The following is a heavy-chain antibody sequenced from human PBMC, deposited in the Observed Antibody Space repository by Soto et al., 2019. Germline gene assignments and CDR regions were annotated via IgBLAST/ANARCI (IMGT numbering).Heavy chain of an antibody. J-gene: IGHJ5*02. D-gene: IGHD2-15*01. CDR1: GYTFTSYA. V-gene: IGHV1-3*01. CDR2: INAGNGNT. Sequence: QVQLVQSGAEVKKPGASVKVSCKASGYTFTSYAMHWVRQAPGQRLEWMGWINAGNGNTKYSQKFQGRVTITRDTSASTAYMELSSLRSEDTAVYYCARACSGGSCYPGNWFDPWGQGILVTVSS. CDR3: ARACSGGSCYPGNWFDP.